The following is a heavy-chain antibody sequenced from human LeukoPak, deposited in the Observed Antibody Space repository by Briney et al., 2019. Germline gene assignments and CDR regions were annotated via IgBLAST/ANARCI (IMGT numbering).Heavy chain of an antibody. CDR3: ARIPYYYDSSGYLLSAYYFDY. CDR2: IYYSGST. D-gene: IGHD3-22*01. J-gene: IGHJ4*02. CDR1: GGSISSGGYY. V-gene: IGHV4-31*03. Sequence: SETLSLTCTVSGGSISSGGYYWSWIRQHPGKGLEWIGYIYYSGSTYYNPSLKSRVTISVDTSKNQFSLKLSSVTAADTAVYYCARIPYYYDSSGYLLSAYYFDYWGQGTLVTVSS.